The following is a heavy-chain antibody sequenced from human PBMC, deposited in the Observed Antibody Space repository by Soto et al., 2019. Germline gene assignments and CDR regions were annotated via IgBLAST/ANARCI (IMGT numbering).Heavy chain of an antibody. D-gene: IGHD3-3*01. V-gene: IGHV1-8*01. CDR2: MNPNSGNT. CDR1: GYTFTSYD. J-gene: IGHJ6*02. CDR3: ASTIFGVVPHYYYYGMDV. Sequence: QVQLVQSGAEVKTPGASVKVSCKASGYTFTSYDINWVRQATGQGLEWMGWMNPNSGNTGYAQKFQGRVTMTRNTSISTAYMELSSLRSEDTAVYYCASTIFGVVPHYYYYGMDVWGQGTTVTVSS.